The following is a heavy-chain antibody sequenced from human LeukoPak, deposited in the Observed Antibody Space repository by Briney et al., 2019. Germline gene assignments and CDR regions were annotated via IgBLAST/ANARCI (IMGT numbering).Heavy chain of an antibody. CDR2: IRYDGSNK. V-gene: IGHV3-30*02. Sequence: PGGSLRLSCAASGFTFSSYGMHWVRQAPGKGLEWVAFIRYDGSNKYYADSVKGRFTIPRDNSKNTLYLQMNSLRAEDTAVYYCAKEGNYDSSFDYWGQGTLVTVSS. CDR3: AKEGNYDSSFDY. J-gene: IGHJ4*02. D-gene: IGHD3-22*01. CDR1: GFTFSSYG.